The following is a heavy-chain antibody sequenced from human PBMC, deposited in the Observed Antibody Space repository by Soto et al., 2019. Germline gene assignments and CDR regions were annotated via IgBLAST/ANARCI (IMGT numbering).Heavy chain of an antibody. J-gene: IGHJ6*02. V-gene: IGHV5-51*01. CDR3: ARSPRTYWLLYGYYGMDV. Sequence: PGESLKISCKGSGYSFTSYWIGWVRQMPGKGLEWMGIIYPGDSDTRYSPSFQGQVTISADKSISTAYLQWSSLKASDTAMYYCARSPRTYWLLYGYYGMDVWGQGTTVTVSS. D-gene: IGHD3-9*01. CDR1: GYSFTSYW. CDR2: IYPGDSDT.